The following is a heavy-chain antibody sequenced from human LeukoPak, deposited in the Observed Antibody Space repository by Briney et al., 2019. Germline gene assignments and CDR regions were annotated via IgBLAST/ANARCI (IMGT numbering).Heavy chain of an antibody. Sequence: GGSLRLSCAASGFTFSSYEMNWVRQAPGKGLEWVSYISSNDGTTYYADSVKGRFTVSRDNSKNTLYLQMSSLRADDTALYHCARDSGSYLQPTDFWGHGTLVTVSS. V-gene: IGHV3-48*03. CDR3: ARDSGSYLQPTDF. D-gene: IGHD1-26*01. J-gene: IGHJ4*01. CDR1: GFTFSSYE. CDR2: ISSNDGTT.